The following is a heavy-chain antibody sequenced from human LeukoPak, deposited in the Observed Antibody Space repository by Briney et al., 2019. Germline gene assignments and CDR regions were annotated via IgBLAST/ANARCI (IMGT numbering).Heavy chain of an antibody. V-gene: IGHV4-39*07. CDR1: GGSISSSSYF. Sequence: SETLSLTCTVSGGSISSSSYFWSWIRQPPGKGLEWIGEINHSGSTNYNPSLKSRVTISVDTSKNQFSLKLSSVTAADTAVYYCARSSRAYYYGSGSYSDDYWGQGTLVTVSS. CDR2: INHSGST. D-gene: IGHD3-10*01. J-gene: IGHJ4*02. CDR3: ARSSRAYYYGSGSYSDDY.